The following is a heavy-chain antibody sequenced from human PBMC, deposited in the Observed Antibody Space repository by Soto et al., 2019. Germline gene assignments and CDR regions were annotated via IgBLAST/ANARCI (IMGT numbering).Heavy chain of an antibody. CDR2: IIPIFGTA. CDR1: GGTFSSYA. Sequence: GASVKVSCKASGGTFSSYAISWVRQAPGQWLEWMGGIIPIFGTANYAQKFQGRVTITADESTSTAYMELSSLRSEDTAVYYCARADTGYSSSWFYYYYYGMDVWGQGTTVTVSS. J-gene: IGHJ6*02. D-gene: IGHD6-13*01. V-gene: IGHV1-69*13. CDR3: ARADTGYSSSWFYYYYYGMDV.